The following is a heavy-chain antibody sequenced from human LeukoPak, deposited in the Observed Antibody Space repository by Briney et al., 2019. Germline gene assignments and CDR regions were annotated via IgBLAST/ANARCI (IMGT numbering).Heavy chain of an antibody. CDR1: GFSFSSYE. CDR3: ARSANYGGHAFFDY. J-gene: IGHJ4*02. V-gene: IGHV3-7*01. Sequence: GGSLRLSCVVSGFSFSSYEMNWVRQAPGKGLEWVANIKHDGSEDYFVDSVKGRFTISRDNAENSLHLQMSSLRAEDTAVYYCARSANYGGHAFFDYWGQGILVIVSS. D-gene: IGHD4/OR15-4a*01. CDR2: IKHDGSED.